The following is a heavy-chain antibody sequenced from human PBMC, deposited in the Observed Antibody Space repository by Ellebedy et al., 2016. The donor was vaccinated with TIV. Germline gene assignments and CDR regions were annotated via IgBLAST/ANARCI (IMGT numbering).Heavy chain of an antibody. Sequence: ASVKVSCXASGYTFTSYDINWVRQATGQGPEWMGWMNPNSGNTGYAQKFQGRISMTRNTSISIAYMELSSLRSEDTAVYYCARVFATGVRHLPWWGQGTLVTVSS. CDR1: GYTFTSYD. J-gene: IGHJ4*02. D-gene: IGHD4-23*01. V-gene: IGHV1-8*01. CDR3: ARVFATGVRHLPW. CDR2: MNPNSGNT.